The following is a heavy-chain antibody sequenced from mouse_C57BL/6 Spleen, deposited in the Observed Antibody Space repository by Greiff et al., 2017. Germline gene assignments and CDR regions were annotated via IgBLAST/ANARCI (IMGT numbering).Heavy chain of an antibody. Sequence: DVQLVESGGGLVKPGGSLKLSCAASGFTFSSYAMSWVRQTPEKRLEWVATISDGGSYTYYPDNVKGRFTISRDNAKNNLSLQMSHLKSEDTAMYYCARKENYSKRGGPSFDYWGQGTTLTVSS. CDR3: ARKENYSKRGGPSFDY. J-gene: IGHJ2*01. CDR1: GFTFSSYA. CDR2: ISDGGSYT. D-gene: IGHD2-5*01. V-gene: IGHV5-4*01.